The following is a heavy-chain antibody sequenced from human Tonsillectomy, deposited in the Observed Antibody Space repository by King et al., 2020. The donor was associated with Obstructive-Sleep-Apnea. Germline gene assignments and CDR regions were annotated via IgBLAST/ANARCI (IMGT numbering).Heavy chain of an antibody. CDR1: GGSISSGDYY. CDR2: IYYSGST. V-gene: IGHV4-30-4*01. D-gene: IGHD5-18*01. Sequence: QLQESGPGLVKPSQTLSLTCTVSGGSISSGDYYWSWIRQPPGKGLEWIGYIYYSGSTFYNPSLKSRVTISVDTSKNQFSLKLSSVTAADTAVYYCARGDTAMAAFDYWGQGTLVTVSS. J-gene: IGHJ4*02. CDR3: ARGDTAMAAFDY.